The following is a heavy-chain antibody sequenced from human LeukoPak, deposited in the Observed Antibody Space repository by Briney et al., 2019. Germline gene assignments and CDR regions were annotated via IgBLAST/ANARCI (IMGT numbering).Heavy chain of an antibody. Sequence: PGGSLRLSCGASGYTFSDYTMNWVRQAPGKGPEWISYISSGGSVMHYADSVKGRFTISRDNVENSLYLQMNSLRVEDTAVYYCTRDHEYWGQGVLVTVSS. V-gene: IGHV3-48*01. CDR2: ISSGGSVM. CDR3: TRDHEY. CDR1: GYTFSDYT. J-gene: IGHJ4*02.